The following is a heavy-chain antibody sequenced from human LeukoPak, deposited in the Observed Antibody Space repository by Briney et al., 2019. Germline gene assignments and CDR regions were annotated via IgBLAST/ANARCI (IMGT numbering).Heavy chain of an antibody. CDR2: ISYDGSNK. CDR1: GFTLSSYA. V-gene: IGHV3-30*04. Sequence: GGSLRLSCAASGFTLSSYAMHWVRQAPGKGLEWVAVISYDGSNKYYADSVKGRFTISRDNSKNTLYLQMNSLRAEDTAVYYCASDSSTFYWGQGTLVTVSS. D-gene: IGHD6-13*01. CDR3: ASDSSTFY. J-gene: IGHJ4*02.